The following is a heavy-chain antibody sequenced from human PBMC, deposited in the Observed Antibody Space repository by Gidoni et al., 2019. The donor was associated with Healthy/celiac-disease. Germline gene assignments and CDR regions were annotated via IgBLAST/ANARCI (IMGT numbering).Heavy chain of an antibody. CDR3: ARHPTVYEDI. Sequence: QVQLQESGPGLVKPSETLSLTCSVSAGSISSYYWSWIRQPPGKGLEWIGYIYYSGSTNYNPSLKSRVTISVDTSKNQFSLKLSSVTAADTAVYYCARHPTVYEDIWGQGTMVTVSS. D-gene: IGHD1-20*01. V-gene: IGHV4-59*08. J-gene: IGHJ3*02. CDR2: IYYSGST. CDR1: AGSISSYY.